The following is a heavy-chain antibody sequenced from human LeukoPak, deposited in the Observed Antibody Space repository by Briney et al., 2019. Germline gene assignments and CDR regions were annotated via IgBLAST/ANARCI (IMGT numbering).Heavy chain of an antibody. CDR3: ASTDYGGDWFDP. J-gene: IGHJ5*02. Sequence: PGGSLRLSCAASGFTFSSYSMNWVRQAPGKGLEWVSSISSSSSYIYYADSVKGRFTISRDNAKNSLYPQMNSLRAEDTAVYYCASTDYGGDWFDPWGQGTLVTVSS. V-gene: IGHV3-21*01. D-gene: IGHD4-23*01. CDR2: ISSSSSYI. CDR1: GFTFSSYS.